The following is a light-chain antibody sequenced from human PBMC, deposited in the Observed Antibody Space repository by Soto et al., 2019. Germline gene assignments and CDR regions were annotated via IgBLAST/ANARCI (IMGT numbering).Light chain of an antibody. CDR1: QGVSAY. V-gene: IGKV1-39*01. CDR2: AAS. Sequence: DLQMTQSPSSLSASVGDRVTITCRTSQGVSAYLLWYQQRQGRAPIILIYAASKLLSGVPSRFSGSRSGTNFTLTISSLQPEDFTTYYCQQSYRTPHPFGQGTKLETK. CDR3: QQSYRTPHP. J-gene: IGKJ2*01.